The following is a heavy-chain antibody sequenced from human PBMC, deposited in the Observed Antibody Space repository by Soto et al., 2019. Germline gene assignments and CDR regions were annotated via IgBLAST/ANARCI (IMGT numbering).Heavy chain of an antibody. J-gene: IGHJ4*02. V-gene: IGHV3-7*05. D-gene: IGHD2-2*01. CDR3: AKSLSAIPGDS. Sequence: GGSLRLSCTASGFTFSSYWMSWVRQGPGKGPEWVANIKQDGSEIYYVDSVKGRFTISRDNAKSSLYLQMTSLRAEDTAVYHCAKSLSAIPGDSWGQGSLVTVSS. CDR2: IKQDGSEI. CDR1: GFTFSSYW.